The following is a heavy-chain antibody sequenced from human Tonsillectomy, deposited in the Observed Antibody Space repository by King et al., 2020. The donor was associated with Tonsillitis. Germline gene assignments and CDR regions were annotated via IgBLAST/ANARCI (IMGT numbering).Heavy chain of an antibody. J-gene: IGHJ6*02. D-gene: IGHD2-2*01. CDR2: IQQDGSEK. CDR1: GFTFSSYW. Sequence: VQLVESGGGLVQPGGSLRLSCAASGFTFSSYWMSWVRQAPGKGLEWVANIQQDGSEKYYVDSVKGRFTISRDNAKNSLYLHMNSLRAEDTAVYYCARALAYCSSTSCYVYYYYGMDVWGQGTTVTVSS. V-gene: IGHV3-7*03. CDR3: ARALAYCSSTSCYVYYYYGMDV.